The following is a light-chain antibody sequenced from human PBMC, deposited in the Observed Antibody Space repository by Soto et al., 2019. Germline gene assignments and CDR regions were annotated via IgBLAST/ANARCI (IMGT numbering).Light chain of an antibody. CDR1: SSDVDNYNY. J-gene: IGLJ1*01. CDR2: DVS. V-gene: IGLV2-11*01. Sequence: QSALTQPRSVSGSPGQSVTISCTGTSSDVDNYNYVSWYQQHPGKAPKVLIYDVSKRPSGVPDRFSASKSGNTASLTISGLQAEDEADYYCCSYAGSYTYVFGTGTKVTVL. CDR3: CSYAGSYTYV.